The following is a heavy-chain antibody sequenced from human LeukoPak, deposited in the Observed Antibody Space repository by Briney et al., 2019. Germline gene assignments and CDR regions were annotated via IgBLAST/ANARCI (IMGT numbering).Heavy chain of an antibody. V-gene: IGHV1-2*02. D-gene: IGHD3-22*01. CDR3: ARDAHQGYYDSSGYFFY. CDR2: INPNSGGT. CDR1: GYTFTGYY. J-gene: IGHJ4*02. Sequence: GASVKVSCKASGYTFTGYYMHWVRQAPGQGLEWMGWINPNSGGTNYAQKFQGRVTMTRDTSISTAYMELSRLRSDDTAVYYCARDAHQGYYDSSGYFFYWGQGTLVTVSS.